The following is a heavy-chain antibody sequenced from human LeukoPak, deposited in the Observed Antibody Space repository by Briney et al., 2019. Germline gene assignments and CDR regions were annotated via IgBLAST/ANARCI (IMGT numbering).Heavy chain of an antibody. CDR1: GYTCTSDG. V-gene: IGHV1-18*01. CDR2: ISAYNGNT. D-gene: IGHD3-10*01. CDR3: TQTYGSGSYYNY. Sequence: ASVKVSCKASGYTCTSDGVSWVRQAPGQGLKWMGWISAYNGNTNYAQKHQGRVTMTTDTSTSTAYMELRSLRSDDTAVYYCTQTYGSGSYYNYWGQGTLVTVSS. J-gene: IGHJ4*02.